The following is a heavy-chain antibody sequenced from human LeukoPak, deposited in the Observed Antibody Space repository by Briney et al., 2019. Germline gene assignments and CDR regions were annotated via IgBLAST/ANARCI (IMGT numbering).Heavy chain of an antibody. CDR3: ARHPTSYFDY. Sequence: PSETLSLTCTVSGGSITNSYWSWIRQPPGKGLEWIGYIFYSGGTNYSPSLKSRVSISIDTSNNQFYLKLKSVTAADTAVYYCARHPTSYFDYWGQETLVTVSS. J-gene: IGHJ4*02. CDR2: IFYSGGT. CDR1: GGSITNSY. V-gene: IGHV4-59*08.